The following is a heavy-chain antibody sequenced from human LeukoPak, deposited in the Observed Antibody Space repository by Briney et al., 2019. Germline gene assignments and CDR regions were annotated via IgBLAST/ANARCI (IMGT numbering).Heavy chain of an antibody. Sequence: SETLSLTCAVSGGSISRGGYSWSWIRQPPGKGLEWIGYIYHSGSTYYHPSLTSRVTISVDRSKNQFSLKLTSVTAADTAVYYCARGHYDFWSGYYGPPDYWGQGTLVTVSS. V-gene: IGHV4-30-2*01. J-gene: IGHJ4*02. CDR2: IYHSGST. CDR3: ARGHYDFWSGYYGPPDY. CDR1: GGSISRGGYS. D-gene: IGHD3-3*01.